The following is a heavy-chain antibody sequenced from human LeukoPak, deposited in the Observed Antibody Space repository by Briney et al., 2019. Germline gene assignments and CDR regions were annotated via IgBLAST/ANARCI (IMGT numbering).Heavy chain of an antibody. J-gene: IGHJ4*02. CDR2: ISGDSTTI. V-gene: IGHV3-11*04. D-gene: IGHD6-13*01. CDR3: AGFFSSPWSYFDY. Sequence: GGSLRLSCAASAFTFSDCYMSWIRQAPGKGLEWVSYISGDSTTIYYADSVKGRFAISRDNAKNSLFLQMNSLSAEDTAVYYCAGFFSSPWSYFDYWGQGTLVTVSS. CDR1: AFTFSDCY.